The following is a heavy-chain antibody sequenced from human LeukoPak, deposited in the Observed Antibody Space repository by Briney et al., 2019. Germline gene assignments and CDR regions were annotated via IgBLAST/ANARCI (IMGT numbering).Heavy chain of an antibody. V-gene: IGHV3-23*01. D-gene: IGHD3-9*01. J-gene: IGHJ4*02. Sequence: PGASLRLSCAASGFTFSNYAMSWVRQAPGKGLEWVSAITGGGSGIYYADSMKSRFTISRDNSKNTLYLQINSLRAEDTAVYYCAKWGDYDVLTGYYVSDYWGQGILVTVSS. CDR1: GFTFSNYA. CDR2: ITGGGSGI. CDR3: AKWGDYDVLTGYYVSDY.